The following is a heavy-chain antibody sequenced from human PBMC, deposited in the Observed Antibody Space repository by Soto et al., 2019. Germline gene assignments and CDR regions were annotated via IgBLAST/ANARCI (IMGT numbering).Heavy chain of an antibody. CDR2: ISAYDGYT. Sequence: QVQLVQSGAEVKKPGASVKVSCKASGYTFTSYGINWVRQAPGQGLEWLGWISAYDGYTNYAQILQGRVSMTTDTSTKTAYMGLRSLRSDDTSMYYCARGSFYDISGARNYYYYGMNVWGQGTTVTVSS. D-gene: IGHD3-9*01. J-gene: IGHJ6*02. CDR1: GYTFTSYG. CDR3: ARGSFYDISGARNYYYYGMNV. V-gene: IGHV1-18*01.